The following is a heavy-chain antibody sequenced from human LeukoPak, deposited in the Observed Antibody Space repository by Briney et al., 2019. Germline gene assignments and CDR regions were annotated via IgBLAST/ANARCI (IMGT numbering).Heavy chain of an antibody. D-gene: IGHD3-22*01. J-gene: IGHJ1*01. Sequence: GGSLRLSCAASGFTFDDSAMHWVRQVPGKGVEWVSGISWNSGIIDYADSVKGRFTISRDNAKNSLYLQMNNLRPDDTALYYCAKAPPYYSDSSGYFQHWGQGTLVTVSS. CDR1: GFTFDDSA. CDR2: ISWNSGII. CDR3: AKAPPYYSDSSGYFQH. V-gene: IGHV3-9*01.